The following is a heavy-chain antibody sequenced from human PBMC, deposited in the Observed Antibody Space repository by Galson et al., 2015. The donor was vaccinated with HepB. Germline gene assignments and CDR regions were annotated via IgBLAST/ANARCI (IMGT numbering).Heavy chain of an antibody. CDR2: ISSSGSTI. CDR3: ARGREAARSAFDI. J-gene: IGHJ3*02. V-gene: IGHV3-11*01. Sequence: SLRLSCAAPGFTFSDYYMSWIRQAPGKGLEWVSYISSSGSTIYYADSVKGRFTISRDNAKNSLYLQMNSLRAEDTAVYYCARGREAARSAFDIWGQGTMVTVSS. CDR1: GFTFSDYY. D-gene: IGHD6-6*01.